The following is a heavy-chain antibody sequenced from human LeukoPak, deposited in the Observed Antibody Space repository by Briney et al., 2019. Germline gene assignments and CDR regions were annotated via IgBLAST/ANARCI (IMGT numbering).Heavy chain of an antibody. CDR2: VYSDANK. Sequence: GGSLRLSCVASGFTVSWKYTSWVRQAPGKGLEWVSVVYSDANKYYADSVKGRFTVSTGTSENTLFLQMNSLRVEDTAMYYCATLGRRLQIRGLGDAFDIWGRGTMVTV. V-gene: IGHV3-66*01. J-gene: IGHJ3*02. CDR1: GFTVSWKY. D-gene: IGHD5-24*01. CDR3: ATLGRRLQIRGLGDAFDI.